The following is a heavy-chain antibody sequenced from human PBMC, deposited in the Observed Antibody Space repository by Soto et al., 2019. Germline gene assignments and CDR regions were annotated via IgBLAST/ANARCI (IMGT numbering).Heavy chain of an antibody. CDR2: IVPVFPSV. CDR1: GGAFNNYA. J-gene: IGHJ6*02. D-gene: IGHD6-13*01. V-gene: IGHV1-69*18. Sequence: QVQLVQSGAEVKRPGSSVKVSCKSSGGAFNNYAIYWVRQAPGQGLEWLRTIVPVFPSVFYAPRFQGRLTITADGSTDTVYMKLTSLKSEDTAGYYCAREIASTAAAYFYYGLNVWGQGTSVTVSS. CDR3: AREIASTAAAYFYYGLNV.